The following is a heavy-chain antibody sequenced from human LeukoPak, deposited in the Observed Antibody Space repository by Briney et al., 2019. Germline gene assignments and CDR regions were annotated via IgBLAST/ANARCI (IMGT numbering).Heavy chain of an antibody. CDR3: ARVEVVVVAATTFDY. J-gene: IGHJ4*02. Sequence: GGSLRLSSAASGFTFSSYWMSWVRQAQGKGLEWVANIKQDGSEKYYVDSVKGRFTISRDNAKNSLYPQMNSLRAEDTAVYYCARVEVVVVAATTFDYWGQGTLVTVSS. CDR2: IKQDGSEK. CDR1: GFTFSSYW. V-gene: IGHV3-7*01. D-gene: IGHD2-15*01.